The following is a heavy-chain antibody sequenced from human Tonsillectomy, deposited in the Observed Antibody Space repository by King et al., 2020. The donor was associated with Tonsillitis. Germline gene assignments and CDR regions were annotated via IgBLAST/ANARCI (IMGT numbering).Heavy chain of an antibody. J-gene: IGHJ3*02. Sequence: VQLQQSGPGLVKPSQTLSLTCVISGDSVSSGSAAWNWIRQSPSRGLEWLGRTYYRSKWYSDYAVSVKSRLTISPDTSRNQFSLQLNSVTPEDTAVYYCARDTSGLNGRDDSFDIWGQGTKVIVSS. D-gene: IGHD6-19*01. V-gene: IGHV6-1*01. CDR2: TYYRSKWYS. CDR3: ARDTSGLNGRDDSFDI. CDR1: GDSVSSGSAA.